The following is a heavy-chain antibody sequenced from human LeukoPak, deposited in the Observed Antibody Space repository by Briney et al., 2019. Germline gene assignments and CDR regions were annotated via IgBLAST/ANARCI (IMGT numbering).Heavy chain of an antibody. V-gene: IGHV4-59*08. CDR1: GGSISIYY. Sequence: PSETLSLTCTVSGGSISIYYWNWIRQPPGKGLEWIGYISYTGSTNYNPSLKSRVSISLDTSKNQFSLKLSSVTAADTVVYYCARLPEFGSGWYFDYWGQGTLVTVSS. J-gene: IGHJ4*02. D-gene: IGHD6-19*01. CDR2: ISYTGST. CDR3: ARLPEFGSGWYFDY.